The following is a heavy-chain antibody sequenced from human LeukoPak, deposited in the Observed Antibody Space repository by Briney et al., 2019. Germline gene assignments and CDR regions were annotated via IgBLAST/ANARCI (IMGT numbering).Heavy chain of an antibody. CDR3: AGRHGDYPFAFDI. J-gene: IGHJ3*02. V-gene: IGHV4-59*01. CDR1: GGSISSYY. D-gene: IGHD4-17*01. Sequence: SETLSLTCTVSGGSISSYYWSWIRQPAGKGLEWIGYIYYSGSTNYNPSLKSRVTISVDTSKNQFSLKLSSVTAADTAVYYCAGRHGDYPFAFDIWGQGTMVTVSS. CDR2: IYYSGST.